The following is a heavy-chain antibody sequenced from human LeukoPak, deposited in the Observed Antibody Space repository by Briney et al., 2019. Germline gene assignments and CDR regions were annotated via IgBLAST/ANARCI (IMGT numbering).Heavy chain of an antibody. CDR2: IIPIFGTA. V-gene: IGHV1-69*01. D-gene: IGHD3-22*01. Sequence: ASVKVSCKASGGTFSSYAISWVRQAPGQGLEWMGGIIPIFGTANYAQKFQGRVTITADESTSTAYMELSSLRSEDTAVYYCASRYYDLEDYWGQGTLSPSPQ. J-gene: IGHJ4*02. CDR3: ASRYYDLEDY. CDR1: GGTFSSYA.